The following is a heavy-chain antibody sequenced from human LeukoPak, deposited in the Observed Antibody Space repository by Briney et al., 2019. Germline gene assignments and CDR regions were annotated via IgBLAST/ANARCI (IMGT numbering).Heavy chain of an antibody. CDR1: GGSIRSYY. V-gene: IGHV4-59*01. CDR3: ARDNTMVRGGYYYYYMDV. Sequence: SETLSLTCTVSGGSIRSYYWSWIRQPPGKGLEWIGYIHYSGSTNYNPSLKSRVTISIDTSKNQFSLKLSSVTAADTAVYYCARDNTMVRGGYYYYYMDVWGKGTTVTVSS. J-gene: IGHJ6*03. CDR2: IHYSGST. D-gene: IGHD3-10*01.